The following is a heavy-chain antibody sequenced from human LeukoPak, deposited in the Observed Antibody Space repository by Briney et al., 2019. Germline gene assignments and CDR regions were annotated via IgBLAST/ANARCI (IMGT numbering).Heavy chain of an antibody. D-gene: IGHD6-13*01. CDR2: ISYDGSNK. J-gene: IGHJ6*02. V-gene: IGHV3-30*04. Sequence: GRSLRLSCAASGFTFSSYAMHWVRQAPGKGLEWVAVISYDGSNKYYADSVKGRFTISRDNSKNTLYLQMNSLRAEDTAVYYCARSRHSSSWYDYYYYYGMDVWGQGTTVTVSS. CDR3: ARSRHSSSWYDYYYYYGMDV. CDR1: GFTFSSYA.